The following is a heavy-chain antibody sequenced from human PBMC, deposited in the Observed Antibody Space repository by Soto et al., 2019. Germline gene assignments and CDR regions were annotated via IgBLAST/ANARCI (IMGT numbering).Heavy chain of an antibody. V-gene: IGHV1-18*01. D-gene: IGHD6-19*01. CDR3: ARERTGCDFDN. CDR2: VSTYNGNT. J-gene: IGHJ4*02. CDR1: GYSFTTYP. Sequence: ASVKVSCKASGYSFTTYPITWVRQAPGQGLEWLGWVSTYNGNTNYAQGLQGRVSMTTDTSTSTAYLELRNIRPDDTAVYYCARERTGCDFDNLGQGTPVTVSS.